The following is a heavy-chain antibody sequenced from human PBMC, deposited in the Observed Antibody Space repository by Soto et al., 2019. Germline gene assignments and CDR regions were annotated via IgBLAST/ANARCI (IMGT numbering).Heavy chain of an antibody. Sequence: SETLSLTCAVYGGSFSGYYWSWIRQPPGKGLEWIGEINHSGSTNYNPSLKSRVTISVDTSKNQFSLKLSSVTAADTAVYYCARNHGLTTVTTSWFDPWGQGTLVTVSS. CDR3: ARNHGLTTVTTSWFDP. V-gene: IGHV4-34*01. CDR1: GGSFSGYY. J-gene: IGHJ5*02. D-gene: IGHD4-17*01. CDR2: INHSGST.